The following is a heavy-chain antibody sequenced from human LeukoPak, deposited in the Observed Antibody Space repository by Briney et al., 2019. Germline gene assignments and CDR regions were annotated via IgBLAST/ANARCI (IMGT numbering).Heavy chain of an antibody. CDR3: AREYSSGWTRVGGWFDP. V-gene: IGHV1-18*01. CDR1: GYTFTSYG. D-gene: IGHD6-19*01. CDR2: ISAYNGNT. Sequence: GASVKVSCKASGYTFTSYGISWVRQAPGQGLEWMGWISAYNGNTNCARKLQGRVTMTTDTSTSTAYMELRSLRSDDTAVYYCAREYSSGWTRVGGWFDPWGQGTLVAVSS. J-gene: IGHJ5*02.